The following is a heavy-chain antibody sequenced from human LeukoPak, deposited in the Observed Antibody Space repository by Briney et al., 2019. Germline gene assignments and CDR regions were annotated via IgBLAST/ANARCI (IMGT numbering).Heavy chain of an antibody. V-gene: IGHV3-23*01. J-gene: IGHJ5*02. D-gene: IGHD3-10*01. CDR3: ARASYFGSGSYVSDLGWFDP. CDR2: ISHSGGNT. Sequence: GGSLRLACAASGFTFSNYAMSWVRQAPGKGLEWVSAISHSGGNTYFADSVKGRFTISRDNSKDTLYLQMNSLRADDTAVYYCARASYFGSGSYVSDLGWFDPWGQGTLVTVSS. CDR1: GFTFSNYA.